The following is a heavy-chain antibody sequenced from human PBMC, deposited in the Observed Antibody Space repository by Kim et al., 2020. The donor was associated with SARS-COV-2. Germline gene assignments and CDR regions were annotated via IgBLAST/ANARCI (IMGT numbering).Heavy chain of an antibody. V-gene: IGHV3-30*04. CDR1: GFTFSSYA. D-gene: IGHD2-2*01. CDR3: ARGYCSSTSCYVGY. CDR2: ISYDGSNK. J-gene: IGHJ4*02. Sequence: GWSLRLSCAASGFTFSSYAMHWVRQAPGKGLEWVAVISYDGSNKYYADSVKGRFTISRDNSKNTLYLQMNSLRAEDTAVYYCARGYCSSTSCYVGYWGQGTLVTVSS.